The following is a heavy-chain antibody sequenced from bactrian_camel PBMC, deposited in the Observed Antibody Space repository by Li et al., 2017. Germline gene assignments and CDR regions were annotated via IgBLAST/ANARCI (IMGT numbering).Heavy chain of an antibody. CDR2: IYTGGGST. Sequence: VESGGGLVQPGGSLRLSCAASEFTFSSYYMSWVRQAPGKGLEWVSSIYTGGGSTYYADSVKGRFTISKDNAKNTLYLQMDSLKPEDTAMYYCAATGQDWCYTQRPPAEYHYWGQGTQVTVS. V-gene: IGHV3-2*01. J-gene: IGHJ4*01. CDR1: EFTFSSYY. CDR3: AATGQDWCYTQRPPAEYHY. D-gene: IGHD2*01.